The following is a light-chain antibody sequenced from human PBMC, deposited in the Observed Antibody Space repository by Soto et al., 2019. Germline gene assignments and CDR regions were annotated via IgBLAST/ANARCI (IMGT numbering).Light chain of an antibody. V-gene: IGKV1-17*01. Sequence: IQMTQSPSSLSASVGDRVTINCRASQGVRTDLGWYQQKPGKAPKLLIYAASSLQSGVPARFSGSGSGTDFTLTISCLQSEDFATYYCLQHNSYPPTFGQGTKVDI. CDR1: QGVRTD. CDR3: LQHNSYPPT. CDR2: AAS. J-gene: IGKJ1*01.